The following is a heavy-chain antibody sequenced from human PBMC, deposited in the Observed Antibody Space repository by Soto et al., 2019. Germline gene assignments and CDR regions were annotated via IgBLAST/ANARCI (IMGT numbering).Heavy chain of an antibody. CDR1: GGFVSSSNY. J-gene: IGHJ3*02. Sequence: NPSETLSLTCTVSGGFVSSSNYWGWIRQPPGKGLEWIGSIYYSGSTNYNPSLKSRVTISEDTSKNQFSLKLNSVTAADTAVYYCATPGLSPQLPRDAYYIWGQGTMVTVSS. CDR2: IYYSGST. D-gene: IGHD1-1*01. V-gene: IGHV4-39*01. CDR3: ATPGLSPQLPRDAYYI.